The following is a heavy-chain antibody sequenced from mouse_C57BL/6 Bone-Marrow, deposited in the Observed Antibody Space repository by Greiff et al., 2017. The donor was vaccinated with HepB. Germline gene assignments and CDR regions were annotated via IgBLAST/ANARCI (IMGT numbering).Heavy chain of an antibody. V-gene: IGHV2-2*01. CDR1: GFSFTSYG. Sequence: QVQLKESGPGLVHPSQSLSITCTVSGFSFTSYGVHWVRQSPGKGLEWLGVIWSGGSTDYNAAFISRLSISKDNSKSQVFFRMNSLQADDTAIYYCASYGSRDAMDYWGQGTSVTVSS. CDR2: IWSGGST. D-gene: IGHD1-1*01. CDR3: ASYGSRDAMDY. J-gene: IGHJ4*01.